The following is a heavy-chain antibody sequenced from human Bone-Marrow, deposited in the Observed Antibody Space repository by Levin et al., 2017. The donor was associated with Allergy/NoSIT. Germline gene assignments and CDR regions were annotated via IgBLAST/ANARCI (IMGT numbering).Heavy chain of an antibody. J-gene: IGHJ6*03. CDR3: VKAESIAVACPFYYYIDV. CDR2: IDYRGTT. D-gene: IGHD2-21*01. Sequence: PSETLSLTCAVSGVSFGPAYSQWSWVRQPPGSGPEWIGEIDYRGTTNYSPSLLSRATISLDKSTNQVSLRLNSVTAADTAVYYCVKAESIAVACPFYYYIDVWGEGTTVTVSS. V-gene: IGHV4-34*01. CDR1: GVSFGPAYSQ.